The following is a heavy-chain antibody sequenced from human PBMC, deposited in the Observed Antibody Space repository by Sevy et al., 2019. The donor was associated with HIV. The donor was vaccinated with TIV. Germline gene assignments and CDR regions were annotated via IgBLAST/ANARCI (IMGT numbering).Heavy chain of an antibody. CDR3: ARETVGAGYYFDY. J-gene: IGHJ4*02. D-gene: IGHD1-26*01. CDR1: GGSISPYY. Sequence: SETLSLTCSVSGGSISPYYWTWIRQPPGKALEWIDYVFYSGTTNYNPSLESRVTISIDTSKNQFSLNLTSVTAADTAFYYCARETVGAGYYFDYWGQGTLVTVSS. V-gene: IGHV4-59*01. CDR2: VFYSGTT.